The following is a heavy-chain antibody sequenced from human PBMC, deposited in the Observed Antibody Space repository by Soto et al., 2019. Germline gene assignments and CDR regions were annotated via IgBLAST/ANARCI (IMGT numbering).Heavy chain of an antibody. CDR3: AREGFDHRPDY. CDR1: GDSISSPNW. V-gene: IGHV4-4*02. Sequence: QVQLQESGPGLVKPSETLSLTCAVSGDSISSPNWWSWYRQPPGKGLELIGEMFASGSSNYNPFLNGRVTISLDTSKNHFSLKLTSLAAADTAIYYCAREGFDHRPDYWGQGIPVTVSS. J-gene: IGHJ4*02. CDR2: MFASGSS.